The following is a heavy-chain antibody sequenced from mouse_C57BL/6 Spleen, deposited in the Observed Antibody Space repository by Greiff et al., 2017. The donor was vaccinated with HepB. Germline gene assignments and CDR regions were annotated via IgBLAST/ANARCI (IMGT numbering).Heavy chain of an antibody. CDR2: IDPSDSYT. CDR3: ASGWDFFAY. J-gene: IGHJ3*01. V-gene: IGHV1-50*01. Sequence: QVQLQQPGAELVKPGASVKLSCKASGYTFTSYWMQWVKQRPGQGLEWIGEIDPSDSYTNYNQKLKGKATLTVDTSSSTAYMQLSSLTSEDSAVYYCASGWDFFAYWGQGTLVTVSA. D-gene: IGHD2-2*01. CDR1: GYTFTSYW.